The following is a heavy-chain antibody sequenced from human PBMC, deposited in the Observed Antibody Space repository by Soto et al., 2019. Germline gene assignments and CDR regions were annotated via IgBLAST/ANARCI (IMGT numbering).Heavy chain of an antibody. V-gene: IGHV3-48*01. CDR2: ISGSSSTI. CDR1: GFTFSTYS. J-gene: IGHJ4*02. Sequence: PGGSLRLSCAASGFTFSTYSMNWVRQTPGKGLEWASYISGSSSTIYYADSMKGRFTISRDNGKNSLYLQMNSLRAEDTAVYYCASGHYDILTCYPYYFDYWGPGILVTVSS. D-gene: IGHD3-9*01. CDR3: ASGHYDILTCYPYYFDY.